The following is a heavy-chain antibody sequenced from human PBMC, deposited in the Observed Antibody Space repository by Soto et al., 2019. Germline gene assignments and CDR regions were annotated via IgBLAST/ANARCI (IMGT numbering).Heavy chain of an antibody. Sequence: GGSLRLSCAASGFTFSSYGMHWVRQAPGKGLEWEAVISYDGSNKYYADSVKGRFTISRDNSKNTLYLQMNSLRAEDTAVYYCAKEGGHDYRIDYWGQGTLVTVSS. J-gene: IGHJ4*02. CDR1: GFTFSSYG. CDR2: ISYDGSNK. CDR3: AKEGGHDYRIDY. V-gene: IGHV3-30*18. D-gene: IGHD4-17*01.